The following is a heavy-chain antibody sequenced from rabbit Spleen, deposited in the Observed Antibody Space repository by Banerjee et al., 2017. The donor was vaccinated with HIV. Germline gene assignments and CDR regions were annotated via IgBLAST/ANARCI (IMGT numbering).Heavy chain of an antibody. CDR3: ARGSAAMTMVITGYYLNL. J-gene: IGHJ4*01. CDR1: GFDFSSSYY. D-gene: IGHD2-1*01. CDR2: IDTSSVHT. Sequence: QEQLVESGGDLVKPGASLTLTCKASGFDFSSSYYMCWVRQAPEKGLELIACIDTSSVHTADATWAKGRFTISKTSSTTVTLQMTSLTAADTATYVCARGSAAMTMVITGYYLNLWGQGTLVTVS. V-gene: IGHV1S45*01.